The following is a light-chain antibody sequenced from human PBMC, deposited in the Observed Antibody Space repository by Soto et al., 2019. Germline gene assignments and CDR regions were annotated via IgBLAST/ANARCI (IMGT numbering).Light chain of an antibody. CDR3: QQYAAQSPRT. V-gene: IGKV1-5*03. J-gene: IGKJ1*01. Sequence: DVQMTQSPSTLSASVGDKVTITCRASQSLPSPWLAWFQQRPGKAPNVLIYKASALASGASSRLSGSRSRTEFSLTMGSLQPADFATQLCQQYAAQSPRTFGQGTRV. CDR1: QSLPSPW. CDR2: KAS.